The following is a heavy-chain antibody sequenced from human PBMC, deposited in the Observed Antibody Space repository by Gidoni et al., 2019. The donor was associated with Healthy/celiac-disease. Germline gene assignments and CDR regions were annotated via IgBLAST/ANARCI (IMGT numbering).Heavy chain of an antibody. J-gene: IGHJ3*02. CDR2: INRDGSST. V-gene: IGHV3-74*01. CDR1: GFTFSSYW. Sequence: EVQLVESGGGLVQPGGSLRLSCAASGFTFSSYWMHWVRQAPGKGLGWVSRINRDGSSTSYADSVKGRFTISRDNAKNTLYLQMNSLRAEDTAVYYCARDHWDAFDIWGQGTMVTVSS. CDR3: ARDHWDAFDI.